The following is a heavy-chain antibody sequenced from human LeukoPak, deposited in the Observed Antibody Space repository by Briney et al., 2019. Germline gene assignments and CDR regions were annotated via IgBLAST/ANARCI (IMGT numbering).Heavy chain of an antibody. V-gene: IGHV4-34*01. CDR1: GGSFSGYY. Sequence: KPSETLSLTCAVYGGSFSGYYWSWIRQPPGKGLEWIGEINHSGSTNYNPSLKSRVTISVDTPRNQFSLNLHSMTAADTAVYYCVKSGTLLREGFNYWGQGTLVTVSS. D-gene: IGHD1-1*01. CDR3: VKSGTLLREGFNY. J-gene: IGHJ4*02. CDR2: INHSGST.